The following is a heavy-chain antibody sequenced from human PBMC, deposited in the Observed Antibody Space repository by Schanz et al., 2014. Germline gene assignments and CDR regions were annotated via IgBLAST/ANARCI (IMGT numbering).Heavy chain of an antibody. V-gene: IGHV3-48*01. D-gene: IGHD3-9*01. J-gene: IGHJ4*02. CDR1: EFSFSSFG. CDR3: AKHVRSLTGNDY. Sequence: EVQLVESGGGLVQPRGSLRLSCAASEFSFSSFGMNWVRQAPGKGLEWVSYISSSSSTIYYADSVKGRFTISRDNAKNSLYLQMNGLRAEDTAVYYCAKHVRSLTGNDYWGQGTLVTVSS. CDR2: ISSSSSTI.